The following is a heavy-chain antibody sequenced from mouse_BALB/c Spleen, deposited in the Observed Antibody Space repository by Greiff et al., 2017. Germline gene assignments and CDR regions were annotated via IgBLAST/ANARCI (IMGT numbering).Heavy chain of an antibody. D-gene: IGHD2-4*01. J-gene: IGHJ3*01. CDR2: IYPYNGGT. CDR1: GYTFTDYN. Sequence: EVQLQQSGPELVKPGASVKISCKASGYTFTDYNMHWVKQSHGKSLEWIGYIYPYNGGTGYNQKFKSKATLTVDNSSSTAYMELRSLTSEDSAVYYCARGPHYDPAWFAYWGQGTLVTVSA. CDR3: ARGPHYDPAWFAY. V-gene: IGHV1S29*02.